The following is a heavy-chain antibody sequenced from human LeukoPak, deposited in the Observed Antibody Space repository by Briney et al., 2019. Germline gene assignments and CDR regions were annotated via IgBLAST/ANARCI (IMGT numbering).Heavy chain of an antibody. J-gene: IGHJ3*02. V-gene: IGHV4-4*02. D-gene: IGHD3-22*01. CDR1: GGSISSSNW. Sequence: PSETVSLTCAVSGGSISSSNWWSWVRQPPGKGLEWIGEIYHSGSTNYNPSLKSRVTISVDKSKNQFSLKLSSVTAADTAVYYCARDPDSSGTDAFDIWGQGTMVTVSS. CDR2: IYHSGST. CDR3: ARDPDSSGTDAFDI.